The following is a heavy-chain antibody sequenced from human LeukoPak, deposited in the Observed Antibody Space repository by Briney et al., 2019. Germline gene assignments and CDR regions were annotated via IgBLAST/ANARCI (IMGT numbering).Heavy chain of an antibody. CDR2: IQQDGSER. Sequence: GGSLRLSCAASGFTVSYNSMSWVRQAPGKGLEWVANIQQDGSERYYVDSVKGRFTISRDNAKNSLYLQMNSLRAEDTAVYYCARGRGSDYWGQGTLVTVSS. V-gene: IGHV3-7*05. D-gene: IGHD3-16*01. CDR3: ARGRGSDY. J-gene: IGHJ4*02. CDR1: GFTVSYNS.